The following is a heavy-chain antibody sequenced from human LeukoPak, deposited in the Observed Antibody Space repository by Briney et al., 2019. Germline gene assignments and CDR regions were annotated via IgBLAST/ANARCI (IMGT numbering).Heavy chain of an antibody. J-gene: IGHJ4*02. CDR3: ASQFVLLWFGESSPFDY. Sequence: SETLSLTCSVSGGSISSSSYYWGWIRQPPGKGLEWIGSIYYSGSTYYNPSLKSRVTISVDTSKNQFSLKLSSVTAADTAVYYCASQFVLLWFGESSPFDYWGQGTLVTVS. CDR1: GGSISSSSYY. CDR2: IYYSGST. D-gene: IGHD3-10*01. V-gene: IGHV4-39*01.